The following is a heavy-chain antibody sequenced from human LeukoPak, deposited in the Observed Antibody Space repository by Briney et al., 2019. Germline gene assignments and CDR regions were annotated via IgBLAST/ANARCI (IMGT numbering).Heavy chain of an antibody. J-gene: IGHJ4*02. CDR2: ISGSGGST. Sequence: PGGSLRLSCAASGFTFSSYGMSWVRQAPGKGLEWVSAISGSGGSTYYADSVKGRFTISRDNSKNTLYLQMNSLRAEDTAVYYCAEDRLAGTPPYYFDYWGQGTLVTVSS. CDR1: GFTFSSYG. CDR3: AEDRLAGTPPYYFDY. D-gene: IGHD6-19*01. V-gene: IGHV3-23*01.